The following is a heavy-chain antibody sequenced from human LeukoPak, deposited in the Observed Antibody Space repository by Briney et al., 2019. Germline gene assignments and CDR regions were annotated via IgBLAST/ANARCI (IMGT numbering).Heavy chain of an antibody. Sequence: PSETLSLTCTVSGGSISSYYWSWIRQPPGKGLEWIGYIYYSGSTNYNPSLKSRVTISVDTSKNQFSLKLSSVTAADTAVYYCARARIAVADFDYWGQGTLVTVSS. J-gene: IGHJ4*02. CDR3: ARARIAVADFDY. D-gene: IGHD6-19*01. CDR1: GGSISSYY. CDR2: IYYSGST. V-gene: IGHV4-59*01.